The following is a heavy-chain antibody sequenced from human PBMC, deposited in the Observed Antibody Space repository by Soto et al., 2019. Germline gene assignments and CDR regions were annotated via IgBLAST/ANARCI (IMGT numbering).Heavy chain of an antibody. CDR3: ARHVSVYYYYYGMDV. Sequence: EVQLVQSGAEVKKPGESLKISCKGSGYSFTSYWIGWVRQMPGKGLEWMGIIYPGDSDTRYSPSFQGQVTISADKSISTAYLQWSSLKASDTAMYYCARHVSVYYYYYGMDVWGQGTTVTVSS. CDR2: IYPGDSDT. J-gene: IGHJ6*02. V-gene: IGHV5-51*01. D-gene: IGHD4-17*01. CDR1: GYSFTSYW.